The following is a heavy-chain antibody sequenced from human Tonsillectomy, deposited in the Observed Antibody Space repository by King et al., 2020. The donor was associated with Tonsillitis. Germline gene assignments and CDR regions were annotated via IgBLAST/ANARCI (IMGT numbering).Heavy chain of an antibody. Sequence: VQLVESGGGLVQPGRSLRLSCAASGFAFDDYAMHWVRQAPGKGLEWVAGISWNSGRIGYADSVKGRFTISRDNAKNSLYLQMNSLKSEDTAFYYCAKDIGAVRWGGFDPWGQGTLVTVSS. CDR3: AKDIGAVRWGGFDP. D-gene: IGHD3-16*01. J-gene: IGHJ5*02. CDR2: ISWNSGRI. V-gene: IGHV3-9*01. CDR1: GFAFDDYA.